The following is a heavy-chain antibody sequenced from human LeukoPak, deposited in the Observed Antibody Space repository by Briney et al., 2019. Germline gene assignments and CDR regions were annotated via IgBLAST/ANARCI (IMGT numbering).Heavy chain of an antibody. D-gene: IGHD5-12*01. CDR1: GGTFSSYA. J-gene: IGHJ4*02. CDR2: IIPILGIA. CDR3: ARRGSKYYFDY. Sequence: SVKVSCKASGGTFSSYAISWLRQAPGQGLEWMGRIIPILGIANYAQKFQGRVTITADKSTSTAYMELSSLRSEDTAVYYCARRGSKYYFDYWGQGTLVTVSS. V-gene: IGHV1-69*04.